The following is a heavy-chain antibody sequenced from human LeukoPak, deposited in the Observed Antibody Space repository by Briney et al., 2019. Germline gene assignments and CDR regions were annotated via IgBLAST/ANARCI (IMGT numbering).Heavy chain of an antibody. V-gene: IGHV1-2*06. CDR3: ARVGYYDSSGYLQH. Sequence: GASVKVSCKASGYTFTSYGISWVRQAPGQGLEWMGRINPNSGGTNYAQKFQGRVTMTRDTSIGTAYMELSRLRSDDTAVYYCARVGYYDSSGYLQHWGQGTLVTVSS. CDR1: GYTFTSYG. D-gene: IGHD3-22*01. J-gene: IGHJ1*01. CDR2: INPNSGGT.